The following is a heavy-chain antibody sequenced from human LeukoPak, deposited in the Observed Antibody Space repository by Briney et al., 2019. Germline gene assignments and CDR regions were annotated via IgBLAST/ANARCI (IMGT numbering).Heavy chain of an antibody. CDR2: ISACTGNT. Sequence: GASVKVSCKASGYPFTNFGISWVRQAPGQGLEWMGWISACTGNTKYAQRFQGRVTMTTDTSTSTAYMELRSLRSDDTAVFYCARDFWVRHSAPAPKDLWGQGTLVTVSS. CDR3: ARDFWVRHSAPAPKDL. J-gene: IGHJ5*02. V-gene: IGHV1-18*01. CDR1: GYPFTNFG. D-gene: IGHD2-2*01.